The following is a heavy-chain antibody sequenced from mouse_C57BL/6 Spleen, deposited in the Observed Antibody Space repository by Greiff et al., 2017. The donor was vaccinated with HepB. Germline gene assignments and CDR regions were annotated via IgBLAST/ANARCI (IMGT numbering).Heavy chain of an antibody. J-gene: IGHJ1*03. CDR3: ASHYYGSSNWYFDV. V-gene: IGHV1-85*01. Sequence: VQLQQSGPELVKPGASVKLSCKASGYTFTSYDINWVKQRPGQGLEWIGWIYPRDGSTKYNEKFKGKATLTVGTSSSTAYMELHSLTSEDSAVYFCASHYYGSSNWYFDVWGTGTTVTVSS. D-gene: IGHD1-1*01. CDR2: IYPRDGST. CDR1: GYTFTSYD.